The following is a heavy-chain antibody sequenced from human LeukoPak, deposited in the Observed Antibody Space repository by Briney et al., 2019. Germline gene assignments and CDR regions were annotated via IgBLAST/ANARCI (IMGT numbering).Heavy chain of an antibody. Sequence: GGSLRLSCAASGFTFSSYGMNWVRQAPGKGLEWVSSISSSSSYIYYADSVKGRFTISRDNAKNSLYLQMNSLRAEDTAVYYCARDSVVVAANWFDPWGQGTLVTVSS. D-gene: IGHD2-15*01. V-gene: IGHV3-21*01. CDR3: ARDSVVVAANWFDP. CDR2: ISSSSSYI. CDR1: GFTFSSYG. J-gene: IGHJ5*02.